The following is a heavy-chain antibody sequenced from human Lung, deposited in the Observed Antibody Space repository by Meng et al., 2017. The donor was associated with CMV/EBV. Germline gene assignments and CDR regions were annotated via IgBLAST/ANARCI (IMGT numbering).Heavy chain of an antibody. CDR3: AKDVDPTRIIGEAASFDI. D-gene: IGHD7-27*01. CDR1: GFTLSTNG. J-gene: IGHJ4*02. V-gene: IGHV3-23*01. CDR2: ISVSGGTT. Sequence: ESXKISXAASGFTLSTNGMRWVRQAPGKGLECVSSISVSGGTTDYTESVRGRFTISRDNSKNSLYLQMNSLRDEDTAVYYCAKDVDPTRIIGEAASFDIWGQGXLVTVSS.